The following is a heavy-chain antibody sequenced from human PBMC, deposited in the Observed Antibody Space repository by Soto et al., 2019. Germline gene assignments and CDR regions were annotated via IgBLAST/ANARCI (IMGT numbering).Heavy chain of an antibody. CDR2: ISGRGGST. V-gene: IGHV3-23*01. CDR3: AKDPYKWIRFQH. J-gene: IGHJ1*01. Sequence: EVQVSESGGGLVRPGGSLRLSCAASGFIFTHYAMSWVRQAPGKGLEWVSAISGRGGSTYYADSVKGRFTISRDNSKNTLYLKMNSLRAEDTAVYYCAKDPYKWIRFQHWGQGTLVTVSS. CDR1: GFIFTHYA. D-gene: IGHD1-1*01.